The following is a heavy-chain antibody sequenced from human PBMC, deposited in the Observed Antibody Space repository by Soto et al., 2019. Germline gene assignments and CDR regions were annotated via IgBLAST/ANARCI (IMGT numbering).Heavy chain of an antibody. CDR3: ARPCSPDAPEHYYYSMDV. J-gene: IGHJ6*02. CDR1: GYSFTSNW. CDR2: IYPGDSDT. V-gene: IGHV5-51*01. Sequence: GESLKISCKASGYSFTSNWIGWVRQLPGKGLEWMGIIYPGDSDTRYSPSFQGQVTISADKSISTAYLQWSSLKASDTATYYCARPCSPDAPEHYYYSMDVWGQGTGVTVSS. D-gene: IGHD1-1*01.